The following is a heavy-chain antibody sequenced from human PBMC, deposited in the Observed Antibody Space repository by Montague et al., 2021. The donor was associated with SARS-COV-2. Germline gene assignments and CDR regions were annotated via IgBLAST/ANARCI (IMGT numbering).Heavy chain of an antibody. CDR2: INHSGST. Sequence: SETLSLTCAVYGGSFSGYYWSWIRQPPGEGLEWIGEINHSGSTNXXPSLKSRVTISVDTSKNQFSLKLSSVTAADTAVYYCARRGYSYYYYGMDVWGQGTTVTVSS. CDR1: GGSFSGYY. J-gene: IGHJ6*02. D-gene: IGHD5-24*01. V-gene: IGHV4-34*01. CDR3: ARRGYSYYYYGMDV.